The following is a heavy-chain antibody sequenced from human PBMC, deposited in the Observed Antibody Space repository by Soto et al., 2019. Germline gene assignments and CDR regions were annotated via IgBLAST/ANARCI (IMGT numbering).Heavy chain of an antibody. CDR3: AAARYSSSWANRGYGSFLVDY. CDR1: GGTFSSYA. V-gene: IGHV1-69*13. CDR2: IIPIVGTA. J-gene: IGHJ4*02. D-gene: IGHD6-13*01. Sequence: GASVKVSCKASGGTFSSYAISWVRQAPGQGLEWMGGIIPIVGTANYAQKFQGRVTITADESTSTAYMELSSLRSEDTAVYYCAAARYSSSWANRGYGSFLVDYWGQGTLVTVSS.